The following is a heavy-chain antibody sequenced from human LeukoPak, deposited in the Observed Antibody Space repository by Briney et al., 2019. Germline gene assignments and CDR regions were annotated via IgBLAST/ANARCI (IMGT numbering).Heavy chain of an antibody. CDR2: TSYDETTA. CDR1: GFTLSSYY. V-gene: IGHV3-30*14. J-gene: IGHJ4*02. Sequence: GGSLRLSCAGSGFTLSSYYMHWVRQAPDKGLEWVAVTSYDETTANYAGSVKGRFTVSRDNSKNTLFLQINSLRAEDMAMYFCTRGGGANYYGDYFDYWSQGTLVTVSS. D-gene: IGHD1-26*01. CDR3: TRGGGANYYGDYFDY.